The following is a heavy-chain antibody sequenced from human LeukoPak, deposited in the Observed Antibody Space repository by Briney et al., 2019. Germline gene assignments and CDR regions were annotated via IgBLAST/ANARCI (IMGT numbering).Heavy chain of an antibody. D-gene: IGHD5-18*01. Sequence: GGSLRLSCAASGFTFSSYEMNWVRQAPGKGLEWVSYISSSGSTIYYADSVKGRFTISRDNAKNSLYLQMNSLRAEDTAVYYCAKDRGYSYGYFDDAFDIWGQGTMVTVSS. CDR3: AKDRGYSYGYFDDAFDI. CDR2: ISSSGSTI. J-gene: IGHJ3*02. V-gene: IGHV3-48*03. CDR1: GFTFSSYE.